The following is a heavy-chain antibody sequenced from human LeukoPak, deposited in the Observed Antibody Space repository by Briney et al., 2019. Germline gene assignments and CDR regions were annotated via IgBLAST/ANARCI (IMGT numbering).Heavy chain of an antibody. CDR3: AKDGHDFWSGYYSEFVYFDY. D-gene: IGHD3-3*01. CDR1: GFSFSSYA. Sequence: GGSLRLSCAASGFSFSSYAMSWVRQAPGKGLEWVSAISGSGGSTYYADSVKGRFTISRDNSKNTLYLQMNSLRAEDTAVYYCAKDGHDFWSGYYSEFVYFDYWGQGTLVTVSS. J-gene: IGHJ4*02. CDR2: ISGSGGST. V-gene: IGHV3-23*01.